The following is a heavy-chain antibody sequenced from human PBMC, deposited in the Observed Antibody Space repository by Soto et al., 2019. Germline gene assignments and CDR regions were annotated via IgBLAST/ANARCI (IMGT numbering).Heavy chain of an antibody. J-gene: IGHJ4*02. V-gene: IGHV4-59*01. Sequence: SETLSLTCTVSGGSISSYYWSWIRQPPGKGLEWIGYIYYSGSTNYNPSLKRRVTISVDTSKNQFSQKLSSVTAADTAVYYCARGSMPKLGATGSYYYFDFWGQGTLVTVSS. CDR2: IYYSGST. CDR3: ARGSMPKLGATGSYYYFDF. CDR1: GGSISSYY. D-gene: IGHD1-26*01.